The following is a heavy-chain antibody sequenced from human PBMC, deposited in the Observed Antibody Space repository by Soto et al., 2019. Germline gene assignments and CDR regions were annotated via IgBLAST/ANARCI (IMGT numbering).Heavy chain of an antibody. Sequence: EVPLVESGGGLVQPGGSLRLSCAASGFTFSTYWMSWVRQAPGQGLQWVANIKQDGTETHYVESVKGRFTISRDNAKNAVFLQMNSRGVEDTAVYYCAREANVGYRGQGTLVTVSS. CDR3: AREANVGY. CDR2: IKQDGTET. J-gene: IGHJ4*02. CDR1: GFTFSTYW. D-gene: IGHD1-1*01. V-gene: IGHV3-7*01.